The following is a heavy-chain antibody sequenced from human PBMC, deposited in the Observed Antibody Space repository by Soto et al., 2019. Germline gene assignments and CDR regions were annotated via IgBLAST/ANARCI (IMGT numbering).Heavy chain of an antibody. CDR1: GGSISSPHW. CDR2: IYHSGST. V-gene: IGHV4-4*02. D-gene: IGHD5-18*01. CDR3: ATYGEQLWLVDS. J-gene: IGHJ4*02. Sequence: QVQLQESGPGLVKPSGTLSLTCAVSGGSISSPHWWSWVRQSPGKGLEWIGDIYHSGSTSYNPSLEGRISISVDKSKKQSSLRLTSVTAADTAIYYCATYGEQLWLVDSWGQGILVTVSS.